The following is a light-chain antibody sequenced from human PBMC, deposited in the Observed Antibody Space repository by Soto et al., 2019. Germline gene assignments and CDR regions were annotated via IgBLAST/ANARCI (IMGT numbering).Light chain of an antibody. CDR3: QQLKSYPLS. Sequence: DIQLTQSPSFLSASVGDRVTITCRTSQEISSYLAWYQQKPGKAPQLLISAASTLQSGVPSRFSGSGSGTEFPLTISSLQPEDFATYYCQQLKSYPLSFGGGTKVEI. CDR1: QEISSY. J-gene: IGKJ4*01. V-gene: IGKV1-9*01. CDR2: AAS.